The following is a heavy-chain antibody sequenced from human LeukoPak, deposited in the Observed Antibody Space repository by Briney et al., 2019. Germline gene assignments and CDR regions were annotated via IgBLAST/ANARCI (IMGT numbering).Heavy chain of an antibody. V-gene: IGHV4-59*01. Sequence: SXXLSLTCTVSGGSISSYYWSWIRQPPGKGLEWIGYIYYSGSTNYNPSLKSRVTISVDTSKNQFSLKLSSVTAADTAVYYCARAPTLLLFDYWGQGTLVTVSS. J-gene: IGHJ4*02. CDR2: IYYSGST. CDR1: GGSISSYY. D-gene: IGHD2-15*01. CDR3: ARAPTLLLFDY.